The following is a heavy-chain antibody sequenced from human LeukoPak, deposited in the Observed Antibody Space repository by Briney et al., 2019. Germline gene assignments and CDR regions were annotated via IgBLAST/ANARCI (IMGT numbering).Heavy chain of an antibody. CDR2: ISSDGNNK. CDR3: AKGNDIGGYYYPHFDY. D-gene: IGHD3-22*01. Sequence: GGSLRLSCAVSGLTFNNYAMSWVRQAPGKGLEWVAVISSDGNNKNYVDSVKGRFTFSRDNSKNTLYLQMNSLRAEDTAVYYCAKGNDIGGYYYPHFDYWGQGTLVTVSS. J-gene: IGHJ4*02. V-gene: IGHV3-30*18. CDR1: GLTFNNYA.